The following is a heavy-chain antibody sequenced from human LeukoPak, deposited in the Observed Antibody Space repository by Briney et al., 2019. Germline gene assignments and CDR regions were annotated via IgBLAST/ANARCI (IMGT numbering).Heavy chain of an antibody. J-gene: IGHJ4*02. V-gene: IGHV3-66*01. D-gene: IGHD7-27*01. CDR2: IYSGGST. Sequence: GGSLRLSCAASGFTVSSNYMTWVRQAPGKGLEWVSIIYSGGSTYYADSVKGRFAISRDNSKNTLYLQMNSLRAEDTAVFYCARDLTGDAYLDYWGQGTLVTVSS. CDR3: ARDLTGDAYLDY. CDR1: GFTVSSNY.